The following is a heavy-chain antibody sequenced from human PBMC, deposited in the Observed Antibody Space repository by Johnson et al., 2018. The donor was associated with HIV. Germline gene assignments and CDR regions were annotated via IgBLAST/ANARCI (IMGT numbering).Heavy chain of an antibody. Sequence: VQLVESGGGLVQSGRSLRLSCTASGFTFGDHAMSWVRQAPGKGLEWVSYISSSGSTIYYADSVKGRFTISRDNSKNTLYLQMNSLRAEDTAVYYCAKDGGSYGGAFDIWGQGTMVTVSS. D-gene: IGHD1-26*01. J-gene: IGHJ3*02. CDR2: ISSSGSTI. CDR1: GFTFGDHA. CDR3: AKDGGSYGGAFDI. V-gene: IGHV3-48*01.